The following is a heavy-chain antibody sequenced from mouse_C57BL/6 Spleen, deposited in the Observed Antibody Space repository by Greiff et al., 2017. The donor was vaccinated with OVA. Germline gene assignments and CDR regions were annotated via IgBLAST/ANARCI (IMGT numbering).Heavy chain of an antibody. V-gene: IGHV1-15*01. CDR3: TRLDWDGNY. Sequence: VQLQQSGAELVRPGASVTLSCKASGYTFTDYEMHWVKQTPVHGLEWIGAIDTETGGTAYNQKFKGKAILTADKSSSTAYMELRSLTSEDSAVYYCTRLDWDGNYWGQGTTLTVSS. J-gene: IGHJ2*01. CDR2: IDTETGGT. CDR1: GYTFTDYE. D-gene: IGHD4-1*01.